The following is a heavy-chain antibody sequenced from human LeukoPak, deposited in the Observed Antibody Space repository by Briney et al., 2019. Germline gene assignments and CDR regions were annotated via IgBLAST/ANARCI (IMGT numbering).Heavy chain of an antibody. J-gene: IGHJ4*02. V-gene: IGHV3-48*01. D-gene: IGHD3-22*01. CDR3: AKDVSSGYLGFDY. CDR2: IGPTSYIGTSGSPI. Sequence: GGSLRLSCAASGFTFSSYSMNWVRQAPGKGLEWVSYIGPTSYIGTSGSPIYYADSVKGRFTISRDNSKNTLYLQMNRLRAEETAVYYCAKDVSSGYLGFDYWGQGTLVTVSS. CDR1: GFTFSSYS.